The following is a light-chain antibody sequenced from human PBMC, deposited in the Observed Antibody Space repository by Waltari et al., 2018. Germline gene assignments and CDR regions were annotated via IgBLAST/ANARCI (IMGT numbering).Light chain of an antibody. Sequence: EIVLTQSPGPLSLSPGERATLSCRASQSVSRTLAWYQQKPGQAPKLLIYSASIRATGIPDRFTGSGSGTDFSLTISSLEPEDFAVYFCQHYVRLPATFGQGTKVEIK. J-gene: IGKJ1*01. CDR2: SAS. V-gene: IGKV3-20*01. CDR3: QHYVRLPAT. CDR1: QSVSRT.